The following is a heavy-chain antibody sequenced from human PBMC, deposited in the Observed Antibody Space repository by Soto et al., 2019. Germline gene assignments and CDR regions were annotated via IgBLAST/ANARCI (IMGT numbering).Heavy chain of an antibody. J-gene: IGHJ4*02. Sequence: EVQLLESGGGLVQPGGSLRLSCAASGFTFNAYAMTWVRQAPGKGLEWVSAIGGSGGNRYYAASVKGRFTISRDNSKDTVDLQMNMLRVEDTAVYYCARVASDYINSVDHWGQGILVTVSS. D-gene: IGHD4-4*01. CDR3: ARVASDYINSVDH. CDR1: GFTFNAYA. CDR2: IGGSGGNR. V-gene: IGHV3-23*01.